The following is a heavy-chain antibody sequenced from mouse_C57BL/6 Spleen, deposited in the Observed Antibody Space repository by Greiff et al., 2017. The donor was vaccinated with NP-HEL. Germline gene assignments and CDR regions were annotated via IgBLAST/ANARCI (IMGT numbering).Heavy chain of an antibody. D-gene: IGHD3-3*01. CDR2: IYPGGGYT. V-gene: IGHV1-63*01. Sequence: VKVVESGAELVRPGTSVKMSCKASGYTFTNYWIGWAKQRPGHGLEWIGDIYPGGGYTNYNEKFKGKATLTADKSSSTAYMQFSSLTSEDSAIYYCARGDSHFDYWGQGTTLTVSS. CDR3: ARGDSHFDY. J-gene: IGHJ2*01. CDR1: GYTFTNYW.